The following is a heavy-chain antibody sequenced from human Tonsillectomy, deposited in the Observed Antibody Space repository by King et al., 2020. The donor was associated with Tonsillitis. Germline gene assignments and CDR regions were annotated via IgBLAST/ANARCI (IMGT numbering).Heavy chain of an antibody. CDR3: TKDNPLSLALDY. CDR1: GFTFDDYA. J-gene: IGHJ4*02. V-gene: IGHV3-43D*03. Sequence: DVQLVQSGGVVVQPGGSLRVSCAASGFTFDDYALHWVRHPPGKGLEWVSLISRDGSITHYADSVKGRFTISRDNSKNSLYLQMNSLSAEDTSLYYCTKDNPLSLALDYWGQGTLVTVSS. CDR2: ISRDGSIT.